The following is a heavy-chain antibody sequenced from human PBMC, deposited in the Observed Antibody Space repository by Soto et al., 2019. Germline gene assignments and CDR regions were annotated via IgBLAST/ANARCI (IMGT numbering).Heavy chain of an antibody. V-gene: IGHV6-1*01. CDR3: AARSGDYYYYAMEI. J-gene: IGHJ6*02. Sequence: SQNLSLTCAISVDSVSSNSATWNFILQSPSRGLEWLGRTYYRSKWYNDFSPSVKSRITINPDTSKNQFSLQLNSVTPEDTAVYYCAARSGDYYYYAMEIWGQGTTVTVSS. D-gene: IGHD7-27*01. CDR2: TYYRSKWYN. CDR1: VDSVSSNSAT.